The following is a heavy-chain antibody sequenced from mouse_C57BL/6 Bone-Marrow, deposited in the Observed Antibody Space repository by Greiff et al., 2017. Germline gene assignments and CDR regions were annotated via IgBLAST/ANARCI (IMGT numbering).Heavy chain of an antibody. Sequence: VMLVESGPELVKPGASVKISCKASGYAFSSSWMNWVKQRPGKGLEWIGRIYPGDGDTNYNGKFKGKATLTADKSSSTAYMQLSSLTSEDSAVYFCARYDYDLAWFAYWGQGTLVTVSA. J-gene: IGHJ3*01. V-gene: IGHV1-82*01. CDR2: IYPGDGDT. CDR1: GYAFSSSW. D-gene: IGHD2-4*01. CDR3: ARYDYDLAWFAY.